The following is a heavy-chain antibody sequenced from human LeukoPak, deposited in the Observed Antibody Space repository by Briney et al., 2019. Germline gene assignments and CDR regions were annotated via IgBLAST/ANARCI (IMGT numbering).Heavy chain of an antibody. V-gene: IGHV3-23*01. J-gene: IGHJ4*02. CDR2: ISGSGART. CDR1: GFTFSSYA. D-gene: IGHD6-13*01. CDR3: AREDGYSSSWYSDY. Sequence: PGGSLRLSCAASGFTFSSYAMSWVRQAPGKGLEWVSAISGSGARTYYAGSVKGRFTISRDNAKNSLYLQMNSLRAEDTAVYYCAREDGYSSSWYSDYWGQGTLVTVSS.